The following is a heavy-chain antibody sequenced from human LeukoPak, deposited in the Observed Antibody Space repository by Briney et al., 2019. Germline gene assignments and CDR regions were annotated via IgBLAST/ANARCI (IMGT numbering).Heavy chain of an antibody. CDR1: GYTFTSYG. CDR3: ATRIAVAGTAYYFDY. Sequence: ASVKVSCKASGYTFTSYGISWVRQAPGQGLEWMGWISAYNGNTNYAQKLQGRVTMTTDTSTSTAYMELRSLRSDDTAVYYCATRIAVAGTAYYFDYWGQGTLVTVSS. D-gene: IGHD6-19*01. J-gene: IGHJ4*02. V-gene: IGHV1-18*01. CDR2: ISAYNGNT.